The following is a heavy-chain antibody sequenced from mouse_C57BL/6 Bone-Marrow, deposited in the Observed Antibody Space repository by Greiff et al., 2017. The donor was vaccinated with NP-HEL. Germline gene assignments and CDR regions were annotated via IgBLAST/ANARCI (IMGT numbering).Heavy chain of an antibody. J-gene: IGHJ1*03. Sequence: VQLQQSGPELVKPGASVKIPCKASGYTFTDYNMDWVKQSHGKSLEWIGDINPNNGGTIYNQKFKGKATLTVDKSSSTAYMELRSLTSEDTAVYYCARYYYGYDWYFDVWGTGTTVTVSS. D-gene: IGHD2-2*01. CDR3: ARYYYGYDWYFDV. V-gene: IGHV1-18*01. CDR2: INPNNGGT. CDR1: GYTFTDYN.